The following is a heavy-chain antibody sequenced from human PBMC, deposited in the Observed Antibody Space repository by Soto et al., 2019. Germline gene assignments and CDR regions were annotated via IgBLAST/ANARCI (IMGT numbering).Heavy chain of an antibody. V-gene: IGHV4-59*02. CDR3: ARVRTYYYGSGSYPDY. D-gene: IGHD3-10*01. Sequence: SETLSLTCSVSGVSVSDYHWTWIRLTPKKELQWIGFIHYNGRTDSSPSLKSRVTISLDMSKNHVSLILKSVNIADSAVYYCARVRTYYYGSGSYPDYWAQGTLVTVSS. J-gene: IGHJ4*02. CDR1: GVSVSDYH. CDR2: IHYNGRT.